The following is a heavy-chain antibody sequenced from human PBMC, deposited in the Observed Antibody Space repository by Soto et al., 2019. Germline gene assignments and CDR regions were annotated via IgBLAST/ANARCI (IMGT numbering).Heavy chain of an antibody. Sequence: SETLSLTCAVSGGSISSSNWWSWVRQSPGKGLEWIGEIYHSGSTNYNPSLKSRVTISVDTSKNQFSLDLSSVTAADTAVYYCATMGTPVTGLYYFDYWGQGTLVTVSS. CDR1: GGSISSSNW. CDR2: IYHSGST. V-gene: IGHV4-4*02. J-gene: IGHJ4*02. CDR3: ATMGTPVTGLYYFDY. D-gene: IGHD4-17*01.